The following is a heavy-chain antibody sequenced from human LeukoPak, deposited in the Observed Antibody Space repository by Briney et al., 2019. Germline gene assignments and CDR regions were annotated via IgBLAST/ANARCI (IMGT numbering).Heavy chain of an antibody. D-gene: IGHD3-9*01. Sequence: VASVKVSCKASGGTFSSYAISWVRQAPGQGLEWMGGIIPIFGTANYAQKFLGRVTITADKSTSTAYMELSSLRSEDTAVYYCASPRELRYFDWFKDHDAFDIWGQGTMVTVSS. CDR2: IIPIFGTA. J-gene: IGHJ3*02. CDR3: ASPRELRYFDWFKDHDAFDI. CDR1: GGTFSSYA. V-gene: IGHV1-69*06.